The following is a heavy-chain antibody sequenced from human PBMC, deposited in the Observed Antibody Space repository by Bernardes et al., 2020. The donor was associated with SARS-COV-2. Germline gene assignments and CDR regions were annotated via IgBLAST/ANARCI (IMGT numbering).Heavy chain of an antibody. V-gene: IGHV3-15*01. Sequence: GSLRLSCAASGFTFSNAWMSWVRQAPGKGLEWVGRIKSKTDGGTTDYAAPVKGRFTISRDDSKNTLYLQMNSLKTEDTAVYYCTTGGAITIFGVVIVMDAFDSWGQGTMVTVSS. D-gene: IGHD3-3*01. J-gene: IGHJ3*02. CDR1: GFTFSNAW. CDR3: TTGGAITIFGVVIVMDAFDS. CDR2: IKSKTDGGTT.